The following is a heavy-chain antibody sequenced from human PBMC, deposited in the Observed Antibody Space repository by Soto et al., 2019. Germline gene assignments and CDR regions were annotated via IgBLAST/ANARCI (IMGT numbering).Heavy chain of an antibody. CDR2: ISGSGGST. CDR3: ANIRRAGGSYDILTGYFDY. CDR1: GFTFSSYA. J-gene: IGHJ4*02. V-gene: IGHV3-23*01. Sequence: EVQLLESGGGLVQPGGSLRLSCAASGFTFSSYAMSWVRQAPGKGLEWVSAISGSGGSTYYADSVKGRFTISRDNSKNTLYLQMNSLRAEDTAVYYCANIRRAGGSYDILTGYFDYWGQGTLVTVSS. D-gene: IGHD3-9*01.